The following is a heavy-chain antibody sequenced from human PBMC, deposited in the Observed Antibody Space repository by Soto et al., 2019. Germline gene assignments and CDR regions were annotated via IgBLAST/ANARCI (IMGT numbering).Heavy chain of an antibody. CDR1: GGIFSSYA. J-gene: IGHJ6*02. V-gene: IGHV1-69*01. D-gene: IGHD1-20*01. CDR3: AREYNWNAIYYGMDV. Sequence: QVQLMQSGAEVKKPGSSVKVSCKASGGIFSSYAISWVRQAPGQGLKWMGGIIPIFGTANYAQKFQGRVTITADESTSTAYMELSRLRSEDTAVYYCAREYNWNAIYYGMDVWGQGTTVTVSS. CDR2: IIPIFGTA.